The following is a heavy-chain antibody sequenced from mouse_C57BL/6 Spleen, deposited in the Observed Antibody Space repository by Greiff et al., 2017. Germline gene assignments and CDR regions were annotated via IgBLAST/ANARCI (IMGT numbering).Heavy chain of an antibody. J-gene: IGHJ4*01. CDR3: ARGDYGSSYAMDY. Sequence: QVQLQQSGPELVKPGASVKISCKASGYTFTDYYINWVKQRPGQGLEWIGWIFPGSGSTYYNEKFKGKATLTVDKSSSTAYMVLSSLTSEDSAVYFCARGDYGSSYAMDYWGQGASVTVSS. V-gene: IGHV1-75*01. CDR2: IFPGSGST. CDR1: GYTFTDYY. D-gene: IGHD1-1*01.